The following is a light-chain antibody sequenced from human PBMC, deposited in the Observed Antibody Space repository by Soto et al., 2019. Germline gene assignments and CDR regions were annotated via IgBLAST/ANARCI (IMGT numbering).Light chain of an antibody. CDR1: NSDIGSYNY. J-gene: IGLJ3*02. CDR2: EVS. CDR3: SSYTSRSGV. Sequence: QSALTQPASVSGSPGQSITISCTGTNSDIGSYNYVSWYQHHPGKAPKLMIYEVSNRPSGVSNRFSGSKSGNTASLTISGVQAEDEADYYCSSYTSRSGVFGGGTQLTVL. V-gene: IGLV2-14*01.